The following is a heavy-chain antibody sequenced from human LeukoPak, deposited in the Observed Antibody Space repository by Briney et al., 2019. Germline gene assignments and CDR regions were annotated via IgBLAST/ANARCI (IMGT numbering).Heavy chain of an antibody. Sequence: SETLSLTCTISGGSISSYYWSWIRQPPGKGLEWIGYIYYSGSTNYNPSLKSRVTISVDTSKNQFSLKLSSVTAADTAVYYCARGSYDYGDYGPYYYYYMDVWGKGTTVTVSS. D-gene: IGHD4-17*01. CDR1: GGSISSYY. V-gene: IGHV4-59*01. CDR2: IYYSGST. J-gene: IGHJ6*03. CDR3: ARGSYDYGDYGPYYYYYMDV.